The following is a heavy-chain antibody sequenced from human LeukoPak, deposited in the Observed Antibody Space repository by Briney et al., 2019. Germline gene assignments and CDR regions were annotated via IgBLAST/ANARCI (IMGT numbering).Heavy chain of an antibody. D-gene: IGHD2-15*01. Sequence: SETLSLTCAVYGGSFSGYYWSWIRQPPGKGLEWIGEINHSGSTNYNPSLKSRVTISVDTSKNQFSLKLSSVTAADTAVYYCARVWDCSGGSCLYGMDAWGQGTTVTVSS. CDR2: INHSGST. CDR3: ARVWDCSGGSCLYGMDA. V-gene: IGHV4-34*01. CDR1: GGSFSGYY. J-gene: IGHJ6*02.